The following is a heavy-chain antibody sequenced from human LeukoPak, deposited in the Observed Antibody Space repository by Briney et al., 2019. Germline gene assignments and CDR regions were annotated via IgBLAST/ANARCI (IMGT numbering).Heavy chain of an antibody. CDR1: GFTVSSNY. CDR3: ARAVKGAHFDL. Sequence: GGSLRLSCAASGFTVSSNYMSWVRQAPGKGLEWVSIIYSGGSGATTYYADSVKGRFTISRDNAKNSLYLQMNSLGAEDTAVYYCARAVKGAHFDLWGRGTLVTVSS. V-gene: IGHV3-53*01. CDR2: IYSGGSGATT. J-gene: IGHJ2*01.